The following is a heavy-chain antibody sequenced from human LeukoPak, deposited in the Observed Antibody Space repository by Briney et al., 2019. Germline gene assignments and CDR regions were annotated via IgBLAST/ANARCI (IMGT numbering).Heavy chain of an antibody. J-gene: IGHJ4*02. V-gene: IGHV1-69*05. CDR3: ATTWGRDGYNVYYFDY. CDR1: GGTFSSYA. D-gene: IGHD5-24*01. CDR2: IIPIFGTA. Sequence: SVKVSCKASGGTFSSYAISWARQAPGQGLEWMGGIIPIFGTANYAQKFQGRVTITTDESTSTAYMELSSLRSEDTAVYYCATTWGRDGYNVYYFDYWGQGTLVTVSS.